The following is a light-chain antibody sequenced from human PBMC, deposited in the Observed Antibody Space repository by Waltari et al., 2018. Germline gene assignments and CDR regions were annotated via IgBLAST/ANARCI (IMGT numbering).Light chain of an antibody. CDR3: QQLNSYPLT. CDR2: GAS. CDR1: QGISSY. V-gene: IGKV1-9*01. Sequence: IQLTQSPSSLSASIGARVTTTCRASQGISSYLAWYQQKPGKAPNVLIYGASTLQSGVPSRFSGSGSGTDFTLTISSLQPEDFATYYCQQLNSYPLTFGGGTKVEVK. J-gene: IGKJ4*01.